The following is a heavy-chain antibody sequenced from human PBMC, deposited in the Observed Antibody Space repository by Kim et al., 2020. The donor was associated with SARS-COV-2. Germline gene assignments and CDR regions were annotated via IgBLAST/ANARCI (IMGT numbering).Heavy chain of an antibody. Sequence: ASVKVSCKATGDTFTTYGISWVRRAPGQGLEWMGWIIGHNGVTNQARKFQDRVILTRDISTGTAYLELRSLTSDDTAVYYCARDLVGRASFDLWGQGTLVTVSS. CDR2: IIGHNGVT. D-gene: IGHD1-26*01. CDR3: ARDLVGRASFDL. J-gene: IGHJ5*01. V-gene: IGHV1-18*01. CDR1: GDTFTTYG.